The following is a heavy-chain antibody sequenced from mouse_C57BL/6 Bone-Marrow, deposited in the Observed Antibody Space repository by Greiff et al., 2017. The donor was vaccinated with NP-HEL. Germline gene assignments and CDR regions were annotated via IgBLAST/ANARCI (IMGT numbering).Heavy chain of an antibody. Sequence: EVKLMESGPGLVKPSQSLSLTCSVTGYSITSGYYWNWIRQFPGNKLEWMGYISYDGSNNYNPSLKNRISITRDTSKNQFFLKLNSVTTEDTATYYCARDLIYYGSSCYWYFDVWGTGTTGTVSS. CDR2: ISYDGSN. D-gene: IGHD1-1*01. V-gene: IGHV3-6*01. CDR1: GYSITSGYY. CDR3: ARDLIYYGSSCYWYFDV. J-gene: IGHJ1*03.